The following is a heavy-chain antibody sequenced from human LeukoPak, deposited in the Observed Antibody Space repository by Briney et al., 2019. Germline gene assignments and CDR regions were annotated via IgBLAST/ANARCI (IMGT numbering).Heavy chain of an antibody. Sequence: SETLSLTCNVSGGSISSDYWSWIRQPPGKGLEWIGYIHYSGSTNYNPSLKSRVTISVDTSKNQFSLRLSSVTAADTAVYYCARHSPQQLNAFDIWGQGTLVLVSS. V-gene: IGHV4-59*01. CDR2: IHYSGST. CDR3: ARHSPQQLNAFDI. J-gene: IGHJ3*02. D-gene: IGHD6-13*01. CDR1: GGSISSDY.